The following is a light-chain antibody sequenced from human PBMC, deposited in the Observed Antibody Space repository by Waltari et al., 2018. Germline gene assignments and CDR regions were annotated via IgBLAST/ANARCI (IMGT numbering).Light chain of an antibody. CDR3: QQSYNTLYT. CDR1: GSVINY. Sequence: IHMTQSPSSLSASVGDRVTITCRTSGSVINYLNWYQQKPGIAPKLLIYAASILQSGVPARFSGSGSGTDFNLTISSLHPEDFATYYCQQSYNTLYTFGQGTKVEIK. CDR2: AAS. V-gene: IGKV1-39*01. J-gene: IGKJ2*01.